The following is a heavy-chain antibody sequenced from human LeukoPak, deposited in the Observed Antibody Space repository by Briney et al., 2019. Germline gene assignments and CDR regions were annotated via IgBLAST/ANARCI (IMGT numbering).Heavy chain of an antibody. CDR1: GFTFSNYW. CDR2: IQQEGSEI. J-gene: IGHJ4*02. CDR3: ARGLYISSSGSYYYDSSASSADY. D-gene: IGHD3-22*01. Sequence: GGSLRLSCVASGFTFSNYWMNWVRQAPGKGLEWVASIQQEGSEIYYVDSVKGRFTISRDNAKKSLYLQMNSLRAEDTAVYYCARGLYISSSGSYYYDSSASSADYWGQGTLVTVSS. V-gene: IGHV3-7*01.